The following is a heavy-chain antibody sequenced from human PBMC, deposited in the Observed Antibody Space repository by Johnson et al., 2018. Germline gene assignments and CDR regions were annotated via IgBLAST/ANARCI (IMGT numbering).Heavy chain of an antibody. CDR1: GFPLSDYY. CDR2: LSSSSSTI. D-gene: IGHD6-19*01. J-gene: IGHJ3*02. CDR3: ATVSSAWYNAFDI. V-gene: IGHV3-11*01. Sequence: VQLVESWGGLVQPGGSLRLSCAASGFPLSDYYMSWIRQAPGKGLEWVSYLSSSSSTIYYAHSVKGRFTISRDNAKNSLYLKMNSLSADDTAGYYCATVSSAWYNAFDIWGQGTMVNVSS.